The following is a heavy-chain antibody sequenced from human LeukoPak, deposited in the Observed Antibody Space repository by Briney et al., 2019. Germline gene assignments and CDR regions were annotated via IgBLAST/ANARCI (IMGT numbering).Heavy chain of an antibody. CDR1: GGSISSGDYY. D-gene: IGHD3-22*01. V-gene: IGHV4-30-4*01. CDR3: AREGGGYYDSSGYAFDY. CDR2: IYYSGST. J-gene: IGHJ4*02. Sequence: SQTLSLTCTVSGGSISSGDYYWSWIRQPPGKGLEWIGYIYYSGSTYYSPSLKSRVTISVDTSKNQFSLKLSSVTAADTAVYYCAREGGGYYDSSGYAFDYWGQGTLVTVSS.